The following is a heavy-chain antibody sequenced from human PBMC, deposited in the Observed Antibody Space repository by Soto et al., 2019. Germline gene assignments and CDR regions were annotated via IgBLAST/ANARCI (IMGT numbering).Heavy chain of an antibody. CDR1: GFTFSSYT. D-gene: IGHD6-19*01. CDR2: TSFDGNSK. Sequence: QVQLVESGGGVVQPGRSLRLSCAASGFTFSSYTMHWVRQTPGKGLEWVAVTSFDGNSKYYADSVRGRFTISRDNSKNTLYLQMNSLRAEDTAVYYCARDPPGGGWYGERWGQGTLVTVSS. J-gene: IGHJ4*02. V-gene: IGHV3-30-3*01. CDR3: ARDPPGGGWYGER.